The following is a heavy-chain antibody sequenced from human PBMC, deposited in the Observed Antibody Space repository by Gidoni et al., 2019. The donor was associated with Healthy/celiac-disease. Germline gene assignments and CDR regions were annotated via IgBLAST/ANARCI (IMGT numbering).Heavy chain of an antibody. J-gene: IGHJ4*02. V-gene: IGHV4-59*01. CDR2: IYYSGST. CDR3: ARGYTWVDY. CDR1: GGSISSYY. D-gene: IGHD2-2*02. Sequence: QVQLQEAGPGLVTPSETLSLTCTVSGGSISSYYWSWIRQPPGKGLEWIGYIYYSGSTNYNPSLKSRVTISVDTSKNQFSLKLSSVTAADTAMYYCARGYTWVDYWGQGTLVTVSS.